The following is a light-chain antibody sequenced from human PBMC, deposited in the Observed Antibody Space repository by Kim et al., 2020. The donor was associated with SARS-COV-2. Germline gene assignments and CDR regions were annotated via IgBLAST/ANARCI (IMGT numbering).Light chain of an antibody. V-gene: IGKV1-17*03. CDR2: AAS. Sequence: DIQMTQSPSAMSASVGDRVTISCRASQDISNYVAWFQQKPGNAPKRLIYAASSLQSGVPSRFSGGGSGTEFTLTINSLQPEDFATYYCLQHHSYPLAFGGGTKVDIK. J-gene: IGKJ4*01. CDR3: LQHHSYPLA. CDR1: QDISNY.